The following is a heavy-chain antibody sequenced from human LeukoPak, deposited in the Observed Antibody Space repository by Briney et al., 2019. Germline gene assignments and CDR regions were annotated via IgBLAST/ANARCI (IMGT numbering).Heavy chain of an antibody. D-gene: IGHD2-2*03. CDR2: ISSSGTTI. J-gene: IGHJ4*02. CDR3: ASGTALDIVVVPAAPFDY. CDR1: GFTFSSYE. V-gene: IGHV3-48*03. Sequence: PGGSLRLSCVASGFTFSSYEMNWVRQAPGKGLEWVSYISSSGTTIYYADSVKGRFTISRDNAKNSLYLQMNSLRAEDTAVYYCASGTALDIVVVPAAPFDYWGQGTLVTVSS.